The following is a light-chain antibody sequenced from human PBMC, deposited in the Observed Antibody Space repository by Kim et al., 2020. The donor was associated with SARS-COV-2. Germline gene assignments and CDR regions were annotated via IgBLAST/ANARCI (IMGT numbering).Light chain of an antibody. CDR1: QSIANY. J-gene: IGKJ5*01. CDR3: QQNYYTPHT. Sequence: GDRVTISCRASQSIANYLNWYQQKPGKAPNLLLYAASTLHSGVPSRFSGSGSGTDFTLTISSLQPEDFATYYCQQNYYTPHTFGQGTRLEIK. V-gene: IGKV1-39*01. CDR2: AAS.